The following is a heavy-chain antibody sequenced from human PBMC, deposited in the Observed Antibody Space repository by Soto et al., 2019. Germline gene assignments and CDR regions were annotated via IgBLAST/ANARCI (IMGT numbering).Heavy chain of an antibody. J-gene: IGHJ4*02. D-gene: IGHD6-25*01. CDR3: ARHLAAGDS. CDR1: GYTFTSYY. CDR2: VNPTGSST. Sequence: ASVKVSCKASGYTFTSYYIHWVRQAPGQGLEWMAIVNPTGSSTNYAQKFQGRVTVTFDTSTSTVFMELNSLRYEDTAVYYCARHLAAGDSWGQGTLVTVSS. V-gene: IGHV1-46*03.